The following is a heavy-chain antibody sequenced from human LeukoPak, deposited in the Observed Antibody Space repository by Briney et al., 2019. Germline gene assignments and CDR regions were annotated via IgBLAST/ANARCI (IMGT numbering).Heavy chain of an antibody. CDR1: GYTFTGYY. D-gene: IGHD3-22*01. V-gene: IGHV1-2*02. Sequence: ASVKVSCKASGYTFTGYYMHWVRQAPGQGLEWMGWINPNSGGTNYAQKFQGRVTMTRDTSISTAYMELSRLRSDDTAVYYCARAYDSSGYYWVYYFDYWGQGTLVTVSS. J-gene: IGHJ4*02. CDR3: ARAYDSSGYYWVYYFDY. CDR2: INPNSGGT.